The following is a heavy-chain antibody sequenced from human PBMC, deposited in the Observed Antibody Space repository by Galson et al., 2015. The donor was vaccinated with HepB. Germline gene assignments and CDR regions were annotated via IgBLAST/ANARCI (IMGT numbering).Heavy chain of an antibody. D-gene: IGHD5-24*01. CDR1: GFTFRNYG. V-gene: IGHV3-33*08. Sequence: LRLSCAASGFTFRNYGMHWVRQAPGKGLEWVAVIWYDGSNSYYADSVKGRFTFSRDNSRNTLYLQMNSLRAEDTAVYYCVRNRDGYPRGYFDYWGQGTLVTVSS. J-gene: IGHJ4*02. CDR2: IWYDGSNS. CDR3: VRNRDGYPRGYFDY.